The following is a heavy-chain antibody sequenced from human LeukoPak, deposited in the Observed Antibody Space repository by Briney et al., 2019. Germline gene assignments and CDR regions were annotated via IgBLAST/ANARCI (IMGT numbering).Heavy chain of an antibody. Sequence: GRSLRLSCAASGFTFSSYDMHWVRQAPGKGPEWVAIIRYDGSNENYVDSVKGRFTISRDNYKKTLFLQMNSLRAEDTAVYYCARSRYNLDYWGQGTLVTVSS. J-gene: IGHJ4*02. CDR1: GFTFSSYD. CDR3: ARSRYNLDY. V-gene: IGHV3-33*01. CDR2: IRYDGSNE. D-gene: IGHD5-24*01.